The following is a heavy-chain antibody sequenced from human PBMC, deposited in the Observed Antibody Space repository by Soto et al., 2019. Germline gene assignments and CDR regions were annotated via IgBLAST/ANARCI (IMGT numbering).Heavy chain of an antibody. V-gene: IGHV3-74*01. Sequence: GGSLRPPSQPSAFTLSSYWMNWVRQAPGKGLCWVSRINSDGSSTSYADSVKGRFTISRDSAKNTLYLQMNSLRAEDTAVYYCARDPAPSGWFDYWGQGTLVTVSS. CDR1: AFTLSSYW. CDR3: ARDPAPSGWFDY. J-gene: IGHJ5*01. CDR2: INSDGSST. D-gene: IGHD6-19*01.